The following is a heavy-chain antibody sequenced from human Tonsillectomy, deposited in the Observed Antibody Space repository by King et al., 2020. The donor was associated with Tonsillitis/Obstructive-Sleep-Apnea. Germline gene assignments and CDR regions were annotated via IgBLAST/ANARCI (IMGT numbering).Heavy chain of an antibody. Sequence: VQLVESGAEVKKPGASVQVSCKASGSPFTRYGISWVRPAPGHGLAWMGWISAYNGNTNYAPKLQGRVTMTTDTSTSTAYLELRSLRSDDTAVYYCARDRSVAGNAFDIWGQGTMVTVSS. CDR1: GSPFTRYG. D-gene: IGHD6-19*01. J-gene: IGHJ3*02. CDR2: ISAYNGNT. V-gene: IGHV1-18*01. CDR3: ARDRSVAGNAFDI.